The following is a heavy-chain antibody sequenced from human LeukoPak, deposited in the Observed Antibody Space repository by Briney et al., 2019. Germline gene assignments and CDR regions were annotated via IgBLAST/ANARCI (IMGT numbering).Heavy chain of an antibody. CDR3: ARTGSTVTMLYPFDH. J-gene: IGHJ4*02. V-gene: IGHV4-59*01. CDR1: GGSFRSYY. CDR2: IHYSGST. Sequence: SETLSLTCTVSGGSFRSYYWSWIREPSAKGLEWIGYIHYSGSTNYNPPLKSRVSISVDTSKNQFSLKLSSVTAADTAVYYCARTGSTVTMLYPFDHWGQGTLVTVSS. D-gene: IGHD4-17*01.